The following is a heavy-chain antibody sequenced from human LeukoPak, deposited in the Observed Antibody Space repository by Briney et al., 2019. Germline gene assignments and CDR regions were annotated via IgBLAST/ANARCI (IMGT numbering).Heavy chain of an antibody. J-gene: IGHJ4*02. CDR2: IYYSGST. CDR1: GGSISSYY. CDR3: ARAPRDTIFGVVTHYFDY. V-gene: IGHV4-59*01. D-gene: IGHD3-3*01. Sequence: SETLSLTCTDSGGSISSYYWSWIRQPPGKGLEWIGYIYYSGSTNYNPSLKGRVTISVDTSKNQFSLKLSSVTAADTAVYYCARAPRDTIFGVVTHYFDYWGQGTLVTVSS.